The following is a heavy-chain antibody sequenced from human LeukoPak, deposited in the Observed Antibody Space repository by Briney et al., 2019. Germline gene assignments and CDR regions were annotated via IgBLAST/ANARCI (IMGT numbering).Heavy chain of an antibody. D-gene: IGHD5-18*01. J-gene: IGHJ4*02. CDR3: AKGSFLLYSYGYFDY. CDR1: GGSISSGGYY. V-gene: IGHV4-31*03. Sequence: SETLSLTCTVSGGSISSGGYYWSWIRQHPGKGLEWIGYIYYSGSTYYNPSLKSRVTISVDTSKNQFSLKLSSVTAEDTAVYYCAKGSFLLYSYGYFDYWGQGILVTVSS. CDR2: IYYSGST.